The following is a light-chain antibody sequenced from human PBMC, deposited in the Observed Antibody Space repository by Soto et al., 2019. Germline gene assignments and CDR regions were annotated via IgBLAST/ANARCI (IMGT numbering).Light chain of an antibody. V-gene: IGKV1-5*01. J-gene: IGKJ1*01. CDR2: DAS. Sequence: DIQMTQSPSTLSASVGDRVTITCRASQNVNKWLAWFQQKPGKVPKLLIFDASTLQTGVPSRFSGRGSGTEFTLTISSLQADDYATFYCQQYHTDWTFGQGTKVDIK. CDR3: QQYHTDWT. CDR1: QNVNKW.